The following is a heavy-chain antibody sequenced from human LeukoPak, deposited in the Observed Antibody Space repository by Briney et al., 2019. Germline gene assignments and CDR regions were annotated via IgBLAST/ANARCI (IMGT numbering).Heavy chain of an antibody. CDR2: ISYDGSNK. Sequence: GGSLRLSCAASGFTFSNYAMHWVRQAPGKGLEWVAVISYDGSNKYYADSVKGRFTISRDNSKNTLYLQMNSLRAEDTAVYYCARDLLGDYWGQGTLVTVSS. CDR3: ARDLLGDY. J-gene: IGHJ4*02. V-gene: IGHV3-30*04. CDR1: GFTFSNYA.